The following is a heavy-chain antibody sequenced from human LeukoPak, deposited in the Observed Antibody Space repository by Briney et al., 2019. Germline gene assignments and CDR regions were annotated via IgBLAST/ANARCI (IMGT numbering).Heavy chain of an antibody. CDR1: GFTFSSFW. Sequence: GGSLRLSCTASGFTFSSFWMHWVRQAPGKGPVWVSRIDSDGSSATYADSVKGRFTISRDNAKNTLYLQMNSLRAEDTAVYYCARDNYGAYDYWGQGTLVTVSS. J-gene: IGHJ4*02. CDR2: IDSDGSSA. D-gene: IGHD4-17*01. CDR3: ARDNYGAYDY. V-gene: IGHV3-74*01.